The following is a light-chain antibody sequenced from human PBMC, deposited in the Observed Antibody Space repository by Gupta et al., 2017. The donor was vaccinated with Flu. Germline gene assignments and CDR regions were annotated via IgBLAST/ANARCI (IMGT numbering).Light chain of an antibody. J-gene: IGKJ1*01. CDR2: LGS. Sequence: DIVMTQSPLSLPVTPGEPASMSCRSSQSRLHSHGYNYLDCCLQKPGQSAQLLIYLGSNRASGVPDRFSGSGSGTDFTLNITRVGSEDVGVYYCRQALQTPGTLGQGTKVEIK. CDR1: QSRLHSHGYNY. V-gene: IGKV2-28*01. CDR3: RQALQTPGT.